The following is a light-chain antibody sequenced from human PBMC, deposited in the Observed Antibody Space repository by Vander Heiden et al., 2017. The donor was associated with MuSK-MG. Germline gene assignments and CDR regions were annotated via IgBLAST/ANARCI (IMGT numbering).Light chain of an antibody. V-gene: IGLV2-14*03. CDR2: DVS. J-gene: IGLJ2*01. Sequence: QSALTPPASVSGSPAQSITLSSPVTSSYVGGYNYVCWYQQHPGKAHKMMIYDVSNRPSGVSNRCSGSKSGNTASLTSSGLHAEDEADYYCSSYTSSSTLVFGGGTKLTVL. CDR3: SSYTSSSTLV. CDR1: SSYVGGYNY.